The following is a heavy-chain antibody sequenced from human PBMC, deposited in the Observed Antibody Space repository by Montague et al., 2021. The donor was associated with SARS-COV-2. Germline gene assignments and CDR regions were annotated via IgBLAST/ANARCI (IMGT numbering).Heavy chain of an antibody. CDR2: INHGGST. V-gene: IGHV4-34*01. D-gene: IGHD3-10*01. CDR3: ARLGDGVVPSPILGVGPYYSYYYMDV. Sequence: SETRSLTCAVHGTSFSGYYWNWIRQPPGKGLEWIGKINHGGSTKYSPSLKSRLTISADTSKNQFSLKLTSVAAADTAVYYCARLGDGVVPSPILGVGPYYSYYYMDVWGRGTTVTVSS. J-gene: IGHJ6*03. CDR1: GTSFSGYY.